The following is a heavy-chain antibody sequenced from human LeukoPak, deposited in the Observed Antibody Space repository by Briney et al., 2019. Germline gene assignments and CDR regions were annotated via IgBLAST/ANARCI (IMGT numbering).Heavy chain of an antibody. CDR3: ARGGTTVTEDFDY. CDR1: GFTFNDSY. D-gene: IGHD4-17*01. V-gene: IGHV3-11*03. CDR2: FSSRSSYT. J-gene: IGHJ4*02. Sequence: PGGSLRLSCAASGFTFNDSYMSWIRQAPGKGLEWVSYFSSRSSYTNYADSVKGRFTTSRDNAKNSLYLQMNNLRAEDTAVYYCARGGTTVTEDFDYWGQGTLVTVSS.